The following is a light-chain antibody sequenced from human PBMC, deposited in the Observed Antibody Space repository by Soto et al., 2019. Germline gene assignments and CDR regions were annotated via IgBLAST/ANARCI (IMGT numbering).Light chain of an antibody. CDR2: WAS. Sequence: DIVMTQSPDSLAVSLGERATINCKSSQSVFYSSNNKYYLAWYQQKPGQPPKLLIYWASTRESGVPDRFSGSGYGTDSTLTISSLQAEDVAVYYCQQYYRPWTFGQGNKVEIK. CDR3: QQYYRPWT. CDR1: QSVFYSSNNKYY. V-gene: IGKV4-1*01. J-gene: IGKJ1*01.